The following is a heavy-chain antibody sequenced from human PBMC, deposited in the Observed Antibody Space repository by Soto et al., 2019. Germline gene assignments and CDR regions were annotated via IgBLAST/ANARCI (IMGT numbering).Heavy chain of an antibody. Sequence: EVQLVESGGGLVQPGGSLRLSCAASGFTVSSNYMSWVRQAPGEGLEWVSVIYSGGSTYYADSVKGRFTISRHNSKNTLYLQMNSLRAEDTAVYYCARDTLNSYGQFFYMDVWGKGTTVTVSS. V-gene: IGHV3-53*04. J-gene: IGHJ6*03. CDR1: GFTVSSNY. CDR3: ARDTLNSYGQFFYMDV. CDR2: IYSGGST. D-gene: IGHD5-18*01.